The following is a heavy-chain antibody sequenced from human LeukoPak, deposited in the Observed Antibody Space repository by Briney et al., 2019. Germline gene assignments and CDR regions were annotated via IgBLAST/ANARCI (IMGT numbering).Heavy chain of an antibody. D-gene: IGHD2-15*01. V-gene: IGHV3-21*01. Sequence: GGSLRLSCAASGFTFSSYSMNWVSPAPRMGLEWVSSISSSSNYIYYADSVRGRFTISRDNAKNSLFLQMNSLRAEDTAVYYCARDPATLDYWGQGTLVTVSS. CDR3: ARDPATLDY. J-gene: IGHJ4*02. CDR1: GFTFSSYS. CDR2: ISSSSNYI.